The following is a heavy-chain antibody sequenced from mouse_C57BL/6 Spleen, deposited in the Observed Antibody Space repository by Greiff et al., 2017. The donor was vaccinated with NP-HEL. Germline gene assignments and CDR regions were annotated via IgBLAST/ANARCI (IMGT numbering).Heavy chain of an antibody. Sequence: QVQLQQSGPELVKPGASVKISCKASGYAFSSSWMNWVKQRPGKGLEWIGRIYPGDGDTNFNGKFKGKATLTADKSSSTAYMQLSSLTSEDSAVYVCARGRGSRKYFDVWGTGTTVTVSS. CDR3: ARGRGSRKYFDV. CDR2: IYPGDGDT. V-gene: IGHV1-82*01. J-gene: IGHJ1*03. D-gene: IGHD1-1*02. CDR1: GYAFSSSW.